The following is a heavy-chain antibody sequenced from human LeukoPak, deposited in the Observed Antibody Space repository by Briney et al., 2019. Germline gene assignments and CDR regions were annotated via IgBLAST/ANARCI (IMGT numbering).Heavy chain of an antibody. CDR1: GYTFTSYG. D-gene: IGHD6-19*01. V-gene: IGHV1-46*01. CDR3: ARMVSVADGYSSGWYYFDY. J-gene: IGHJ4*02. CDR2: INPSGGST. Sequence: ASVKVSCKASGYTFTSYGIGWVRQAPGQGLEWMGIINPSGGSTSYAQKFQGRVTMTRDTSTSTVYMELSSLRSEDTAVYYCARMVSVADGYSSGWYYFDYWSQGTLVTVSS.